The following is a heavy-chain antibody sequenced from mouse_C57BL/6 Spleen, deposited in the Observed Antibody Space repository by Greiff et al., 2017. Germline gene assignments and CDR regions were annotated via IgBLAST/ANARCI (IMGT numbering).Heavy chain of an antibody. V-gene: IGHV1-52*01. J-gene: IGHJ3*01. D-gene: IGHD1-1*01. Sequence: QVQLQQSGAELVRPGSSVKLSCKASGYTFTSYWMHWVKQRPIQGLEWIGNIDPSDSETHYNQKFKDKATLTVDKSSSTAYMQLSSLTSEDSAVYYCARSRDYGSSEAWFAYWGQGTLVTVSA. CDR2: IDPSDSET. CDR1: GYTFTSYW. CDR3: ARSRDYGSSEAWFAY.